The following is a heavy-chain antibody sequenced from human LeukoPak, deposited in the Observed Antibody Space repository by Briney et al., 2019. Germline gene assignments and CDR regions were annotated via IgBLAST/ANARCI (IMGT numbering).Heavy chain of an antibody. V-gene: IGHV4-30-4*01. D-gene: IGHD2/OR15-2a*01. Sequence: PSQTLSLTCSVSGGSISSGDYYWSWIRQPPGKGLEWVGYIYYSGRTYYSPSLMSRVTISIDTSKNQFSLKLSSVTDADTAVYYCARGRFYGPADYWGQGTLLTVSP. CDR1: GGSISSGDYY. J-gene: IGHJ4*02. CDR2: IYYSGRT. CDR3: ARGRFYGPADY.